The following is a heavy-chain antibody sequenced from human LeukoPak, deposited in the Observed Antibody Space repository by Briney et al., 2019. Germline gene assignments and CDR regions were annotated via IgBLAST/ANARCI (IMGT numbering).Heavy chain of an antibody. CDR2: IRSKANSYAT. V-gene: IGHV3-73*01. CDR1: GFTFSGSA. J-gene: IGHJ4*02. Sequence: SGGSLRLSCATSGFTFSGSAIHWVRQASGKGLEWVGRIRSKANSYATTDAASVKGRFTISRDDSKNTAYLQMNSLKTEDTAVYYCTRPSYDSSVCGVVYWGQGTLVTVSS. D-gene: IGHD3-22*01. CDR3: TRPSYDSSVCGVVY.